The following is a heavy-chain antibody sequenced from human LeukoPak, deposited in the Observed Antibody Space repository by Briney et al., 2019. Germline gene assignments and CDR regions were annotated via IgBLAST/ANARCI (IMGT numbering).Heavy chain of an antibody. CDR1: GYTFTSYG. J-gene: IGHJ4*02. CDR2: ISAYNGNT. V-gene: IGHV1-18*01. CDR3: ARDHYYGSGSYRAYFDY. Sequence: GASVKVSCKASGYTFTSYGISWVRQAPGQGLEWMGWISAYNGNTNYAQKLQGRVTMTTDTSTSTAYMELRSLRSDDTAVYYCARDHYYGSGSYRAYFDYWGQGTLVTVSS. D-gene: IGHD3-10*01.